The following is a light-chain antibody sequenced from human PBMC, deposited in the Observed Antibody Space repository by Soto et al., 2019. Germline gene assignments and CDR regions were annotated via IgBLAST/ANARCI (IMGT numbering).Light chain of an antibody. CDR2: KAS. CDR3: QHYNSYSEA. CDR1: QSIRYW. J-gene: IGKJ1*01. V-gene: IGKV1-5*03. Sequence: EIHITHSSAMLSASVRYRATLTFRASQSIRYWLALFQQKAGKAPKLMIYKASTLKSGVPSRFSGSGSGTEFTLTISSLQPDDFATYYCQHYNSYSEAFGQGTKVDI.